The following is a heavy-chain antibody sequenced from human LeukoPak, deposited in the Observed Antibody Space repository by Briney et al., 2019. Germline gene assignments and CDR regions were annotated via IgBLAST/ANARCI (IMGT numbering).Heavy chain of an antibody. CDR1: GGSFSGYY. CDR2: INHSGST. J-gene: IGHJ4*02. Sequence: SETLSLTCAVYGGSFSGYYWSWIRQPPGKGLEWIGEINHSGSTNYNPSLKSRVTISVDTSKNQFSLKLSSVTAADTAVYYCAGDSWYSSSWYTFDYWGQGTLVTVSS. V-gene: IGHV4-34*01. D-gene: IGHD6-13*01. CDR3: AGDSWYSSSWYTFDY.